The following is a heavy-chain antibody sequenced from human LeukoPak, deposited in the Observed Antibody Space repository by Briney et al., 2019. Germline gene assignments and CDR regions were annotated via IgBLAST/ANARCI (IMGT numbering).Heavy chain of an antibody. CDR1: GFTFKNYA. J-gene: IGHJ4*02. CDR2: IDGSGDNR. V-gene: IGHV3-23*01. D-gene: IGHD2-2*01. Sequence: GGSLTLSCAASGFTFKNYAMSWIRQAPGKGLEWVSSIDGSGDNRYYADSVKGRFTISRDNSGNTLYLQLRGLGAEDTATYYCAKVQMSTGWTFDFWGQGSLVTVSS. CDR3: AKVQMSTGWTFDF.